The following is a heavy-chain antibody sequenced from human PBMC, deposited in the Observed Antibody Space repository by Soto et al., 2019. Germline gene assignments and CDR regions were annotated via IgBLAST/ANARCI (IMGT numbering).Heavy chain of an antibody. J-gene: IGHJ6*02. CDR3: ARAFYYGSGRGSSMDV. D-gene: IGHD3-10*01. CDR2: ISYSGGT. Sequence: QVQLQESGPGLVKPSETLSLTCTVSGDSVSSSNYYWMWIRQPPGKGLEWLGYISYSGGTNHNPAPTRLVSIAGDTPKTQLTLKLSSVIAADTAVYYSARAFYYGSGRGSSMDVWGQGSTVTVSS. CDR1: GDSVSSSNYY. V-gene: IGHV4-61*01.